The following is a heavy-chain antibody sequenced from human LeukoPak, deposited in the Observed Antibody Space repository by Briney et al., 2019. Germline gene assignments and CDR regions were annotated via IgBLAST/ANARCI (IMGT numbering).Heavy chain of an antibody. V-gene: IGHV3-21*01. CDR2: ISSSSSYI. J-gene: IGHJ4*02. CDR1: GFTFSSYS. D-gene: IGHD2-2*01. CDR3: ARDSEDIVVVPHPGDY. Sequence: GGSLRLSCAASGFTFSSYSMNWVRQAPGKGLEWVSSISSSSSYIYYADSVKGRFTISRDNAKNSLYLQMNSLRAEDTAVYYCARDSEDIVVVPHPGDYWGQGTLVTVSS.